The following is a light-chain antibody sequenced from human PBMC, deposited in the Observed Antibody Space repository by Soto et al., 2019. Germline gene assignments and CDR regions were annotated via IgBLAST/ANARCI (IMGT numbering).Light chain of an antibody. Sequence: EIVLTQSPGTLSLSPLEIATLSFMARQSVGSNYLAWYQQKPGQAPRILIFGASGRATGIPDRFSGSGSGTDFTLTISRLEPEDFAVYYCQQYGSLSWTFGQGTKVDIK. CDR1: QSVGSNY. CDR3: QQYGSLSWT. V-gene: IGKV3-20*01. J-gene: IGKJ1*01. CDR2: GAS.